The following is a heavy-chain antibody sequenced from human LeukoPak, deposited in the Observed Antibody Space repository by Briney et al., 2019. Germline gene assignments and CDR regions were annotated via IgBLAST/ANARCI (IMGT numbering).Heavy chain of an antibody. Sequence: GGSLRLSCATSGFTFSSNWMSWVRHVPGRGLDWVANIKPDGSAQYYAASVKGRFTISRDNAKNSVYLQMNSLRAEDTAVYYCARLVCSTIPCYGKFYFDSWGQGTLVPVSS. CDR1: GFTFSSNW. CDR2: IKPDGSAQ. J-gene: IGHJ4*02. V-gene: IGHV3-7*01. CDR3: ARLVCSTIPCYGKFYFDS. D-gene: IGHD2-2*01.